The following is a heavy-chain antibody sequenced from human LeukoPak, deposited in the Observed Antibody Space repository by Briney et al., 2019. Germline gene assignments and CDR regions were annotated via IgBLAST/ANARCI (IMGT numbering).Heavy chain of an antibody. CDR3: ASTLDSSGYYDAFDN. Sequence: KPSETLSLTCAVYGGSVSGYYLSWIRQPPGKGLEWIGEINHSGSTNYNPSLKSRVTISVDTSKNQFSLKLSSVTAADTAVYYCASTLDSSGYYDAFDNWGQGTMVTVSS. D-gene: IGHD3-22*01. CDR1: GGSVSGYY. CDR2: INHSGST. J-gene: IGHJ3*02. V-gene: IGHV4-34*01.